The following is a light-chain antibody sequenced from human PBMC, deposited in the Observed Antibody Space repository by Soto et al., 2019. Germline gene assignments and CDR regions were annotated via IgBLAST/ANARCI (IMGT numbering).Light chain of an antibody. V-gene: IGKV1-12*01. CDR1: QGISSW. Sequence: DIQMTQSPSSVSASVGDRVTITCRASQGISSWLAWYQQKPGKAPKLLIYAASTLQSGVPSRFSGSGSGTDFTLTISCLEPEDFALYYCQQRSNWPRITFGQGTRLEIK. J-gene: IGKJ5*01. CDR3: QQRSNWPRIT. CDR2: AAS.